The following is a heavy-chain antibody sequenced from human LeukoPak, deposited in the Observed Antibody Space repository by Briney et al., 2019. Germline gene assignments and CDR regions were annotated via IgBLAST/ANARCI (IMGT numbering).Heavy chain of an antibody. J-gene: IGHJ6*03. CDR1: GYTFTSYG. CDR3: ARDRPGYSSSWYSHYYYYYYMDV. V-gene: IGHV1-18*01. CDR2: ISAYNGNT. Sequence: GASVKVSCKASGYTFTSYGISWVRQAPGQGLEWMGWISAYNGNTNYAQKLQGRVTMTTDTSTSTAHMELRSLRSDDTAVYYCARDRPGYSSSWYSHYYYYYYMDVWGKGTTVTVSS. D-gene: IGHD6-13*01.